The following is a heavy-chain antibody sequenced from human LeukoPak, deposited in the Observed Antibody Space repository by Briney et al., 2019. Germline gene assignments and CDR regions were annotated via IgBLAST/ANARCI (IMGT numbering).Heavy chain of an antibody. CDR3: ARDLIHSGSSALGY. J-gene: IGHJ4*02. Sequence: GGSLRLSCAASGFTFSSYWMSWVRQAPGKGLEWVANIKQDGSEKYYVDSVKGRFTISRDNAKNSLYLQMNSLRAEDTAVYYCARDLIHSGSSALGYWGQGTLVTVSS. V-gene: IGHV3-7*01. D-gene: IGHD1-26*01. CDR2: IKQDGSEK. CDR1: GFTFSSYW.